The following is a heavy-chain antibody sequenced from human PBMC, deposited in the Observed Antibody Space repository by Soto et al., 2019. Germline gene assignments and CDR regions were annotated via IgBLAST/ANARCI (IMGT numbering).Heavy chain of an antibody. CDR3: ARSCSGGTCSFDY. D-gene: IGHD2-15*01. V-gene: IGHV3-21*01. CDR1: GFTFSSYT. CDR2: ISSSSSYI. Sequence: GGSLRLSCAASGFTFSSYTMNWVRQAPGKGLEWVSSISSSSSYIYYADSVKGRFTISRDNAKNSLYLQMNGLRAEDTAVYYCARSCSGGTCSFDYWGQGTLVTVSS. J-gene: IGHJ4*02.